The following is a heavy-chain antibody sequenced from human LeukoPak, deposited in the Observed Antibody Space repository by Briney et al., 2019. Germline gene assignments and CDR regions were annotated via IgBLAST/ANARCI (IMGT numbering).Heavy chain of an antibody. CDR3: ATAAGYYDSSGYYEFDY. CDR1: GYTFIGHY. J-gene: IGHJ4*02. Sequence: ASVKVSCKASGYTFIGHYMHWVRQAPGQGLEWMGWINPNSGGTKYAQKFQGRVTMTRDTSITTAYMELSSLRSEDTAVYYCATAAGYYDSSGYYEFDYWGQGTLVTVSS. D-gene: IGHD3-22*01. V-gene: IGHV1-2*02. CDR2: INPNSGGT.